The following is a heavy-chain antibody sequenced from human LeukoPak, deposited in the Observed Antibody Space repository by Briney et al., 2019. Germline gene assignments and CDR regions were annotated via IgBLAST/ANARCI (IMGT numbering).Heavy chain of an antibody. CDR3: ARAEYCSGGYCYLIES. Sequence: PGKSLRLSCVASGFTTCSMHWVRQAPGQGLERVAIISNNGRKTSYTDSVKGRFTISRDNSNNTLYLQMISLRAEDTAVYYCARAEYCSGGYCYLIESWGQGTLVTASS. D-gene: IGHD2-15*01. CDR2: ISNNGRKT. CDR1: GFTTCS. V-gene: IGHV3-30*04. J-gene: IGHJ4*02.